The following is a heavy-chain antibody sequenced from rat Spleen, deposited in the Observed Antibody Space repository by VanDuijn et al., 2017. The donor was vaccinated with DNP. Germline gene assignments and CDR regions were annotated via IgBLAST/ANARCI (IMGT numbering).Heavy chain of an antibody. V-gene: IGHV3-1*01. CDR3: ARHVDY. J-gene: IGHJ2*01. CDR2: ISYRGST. CDR1: GFSITSNY. Sequence: EVQLQESGPGLVKPSQSLSLTCSVTGFSITSNYWGWIRKLPGNKMEWIGYISYRGSTTYNPSLKSRISIIRDTSKNQFFLQLNSVTAEDTATYYCARHVDYWGQGVMVTVSS.